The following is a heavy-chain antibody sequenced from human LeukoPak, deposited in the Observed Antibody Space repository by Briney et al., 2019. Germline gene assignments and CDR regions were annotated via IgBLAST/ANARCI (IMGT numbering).Heavy chain of an antibody. Sequence: SETLSLTCTVSGGSLSTYYWSWIRQPPGKGLEWIGYVSNSGTTNCNPSLKSRVTISVDTSKNQFSLKLSFVTAADTAVYYCARVGSFCMDVWGKGTTVTVSS. V-gene: IGHV4-59*01. J-gene: IGHJ6*03. CDR3: ARVGSFCMDV. CDR1: GGSLSTYY. CDR2: VSNSGTT.